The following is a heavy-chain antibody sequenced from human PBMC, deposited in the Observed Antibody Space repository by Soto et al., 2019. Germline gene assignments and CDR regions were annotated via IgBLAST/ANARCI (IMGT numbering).Heavy chain of an antibody. CDR2: INHSGST. V-gene: IGHV4-34*01. CDR3: ARGQAFWSGYYRLPYYTDY. Sequence: SETLSLTCAVYGGSFSGYYWSWIRQPPGKGLEWIGEINHSGSTNYNPSLKSRVTISVDTSKNQFSLKLSSVTAADTAIYFCARGQAFWSGYYRLPYYTDY. J-gene: IGHJ4*01. CDR1: GGSFSGYY. D-gene: IGHD3-3*01.